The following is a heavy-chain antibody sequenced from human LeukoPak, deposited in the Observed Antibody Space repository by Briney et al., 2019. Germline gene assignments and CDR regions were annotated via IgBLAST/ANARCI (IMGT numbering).Heavy chain of an antibody. CDR2: ISSSSSYI. D-gene: IGHD3-22*01. J-gene: IGHJ4*02. CDR3: ARDLDYYDSSIGGFDY. Sequence: GSLRLSCAASGFTFSSYTMNWVRQAPGKGPEWVSSISSSSSYIYYVDSVKGRFTISRDNAKNSLYLQMNSLRAEDTAVYYCARDLDYYDSSIGGFDYWGQGTLVTVSS. V-gene: IGHV3-21*01. CDR1: GFTFSSYT.